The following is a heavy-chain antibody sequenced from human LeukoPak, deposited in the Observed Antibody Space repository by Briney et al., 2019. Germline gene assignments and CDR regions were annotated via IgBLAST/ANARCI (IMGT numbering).Heavy chain of an antibody. CDR1: GGSISSSSYY. J-gene: IGHJ4*02. CDR3: ASGRGSPGIDY. V-gene: IGHV4-39*07. D-gene: IGHD3-16*01. Sequence: XETLSLTCTVSGGSISSSSYYWGWIRQPPGKGLEWIGSIYYSGSTYYNPSLKSRVTISVDTSKNQFSLKLSSVTAADTAVYYCASGRGSPGIDYWGQGTLVTVSS. CDR2: IYYSGST.